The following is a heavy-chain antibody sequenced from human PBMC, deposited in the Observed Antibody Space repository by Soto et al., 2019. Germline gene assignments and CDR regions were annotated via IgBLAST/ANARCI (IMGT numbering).Heavy chain of an antibody. J-gene: IGHJ4*02. Sequence: SETQSLTCTVYGGSLRGYYWSWIRQSPAKGLEWIGELNHSGSANYNPSLKSRVTISADTSKNQFSLKMTSVTAADTAVYYCARGGDSAYDLSYWSQGILVTVSS. D-gene: IGHD5-12*01. CDR2: LNHSGSA. CDR1: GGSLRGYY. V-gene: IGHV4-34*01. CDR3: ARGGDSAYDLSY.